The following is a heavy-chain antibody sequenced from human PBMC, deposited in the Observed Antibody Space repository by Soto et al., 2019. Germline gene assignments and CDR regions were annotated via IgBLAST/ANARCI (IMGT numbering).Heavy chain of an antibody. CDR2: IWYDGSNT. CDR1: GFTFNSYA. D-gene: IGHD6-19*01. V-gene: IGHV3-33*01. J-gene: IGHJ6*02. CDR3: TRFPYSSGWPYYYGMDV. Sequence: PGGSLRLSCAASGFTFNSYAMHWVRQAPGKGLEWVGFIWYDGSNTFYAESVKGRFTISRDNSKNTVYMQMNSLRAEDTAVYYCTRFPYSSGWPYYYGMDVWGQGTTVTVSS.